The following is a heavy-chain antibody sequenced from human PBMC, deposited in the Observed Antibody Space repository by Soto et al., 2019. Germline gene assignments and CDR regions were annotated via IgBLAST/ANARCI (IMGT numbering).Heavy chain of an antibody. CDR3: ARSLSPSPAYCGGDCYSFPYYFDY. CDR1: GGTFSSYA. D-gene: IGHD2-21*02. V-gene: IGHV1-69*06. Sequence: SVKVSCKASGGTFSSYAISWVRQAPGQGLEWMGGIIPIFGTANYAQKFQGRVTITADKSTSTAYMELSSLRSEDTAVYYCARSLSPSPAYCGGDCYSFPYYFDYWGQGTLVTVSS. J-gene: IGHJ4*02. CDR2: IIPIFGTA.